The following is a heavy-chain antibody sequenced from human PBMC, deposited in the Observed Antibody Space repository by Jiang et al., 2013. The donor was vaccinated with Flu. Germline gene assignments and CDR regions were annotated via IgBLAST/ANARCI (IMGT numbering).Heavy chain of an antibody. J-gene: IGHJ4*02. Sequence: AISGSGGSTYYADSVKGRFTISRDNSKNTLYLQMNSLRAEDTAVYYCAKDGEESVVTPFDYWGQGTLVTVSS. D-gene: IGHD4-23*01. CDR2: ISGSGGST. CDR3: AKDGEESVVTPFDY. V-gene: IGHV3-23*01.